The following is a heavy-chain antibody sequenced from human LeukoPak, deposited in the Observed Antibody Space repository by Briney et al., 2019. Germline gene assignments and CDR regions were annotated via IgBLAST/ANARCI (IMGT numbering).Heavy chain of an antibody. Sequence: ASETLSLTCAVYGGSFSGYYWSWMRQPPGKGLEWIGEINHSGSTNYNPSLKSRVTISVDTSKNQFSLKLSSVTAADTAVHYCARGKGTLLAAAGSRNYYYYMVVWGKGPAVSVSS. CDR3: ARGKGTLLAAAGSRNYYYYMVV. CDR2: INHSGST. D-gene: IGHD6-13*01. J-gene: IGHJ6*03. CDR1: GGSFSGYY. V-gene: IGHV4-34*01.